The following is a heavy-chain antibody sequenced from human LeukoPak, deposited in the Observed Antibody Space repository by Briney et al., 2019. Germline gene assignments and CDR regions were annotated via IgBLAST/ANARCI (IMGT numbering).Heavy chain of an antibody. Sequence: GGSLRLSCAASGFTFSGSAMHWVRQASGKGLEWVGHIRSKANSYATAYAASVKGRFTISRDDSKNTAYLQMNSLKTEDTAVYYCTTVVVAGPSFYYYYYMDVWGKGTTVTISS. J-gene: IGHJ6*03. CDR1: GFTFSGSA. D-gene: IGHD2-15*01. CDR2: IRSKANSYAT. CDR3: TTVVVAGPSFYYYYYMDV. V-gene: IGHV3-73*01.